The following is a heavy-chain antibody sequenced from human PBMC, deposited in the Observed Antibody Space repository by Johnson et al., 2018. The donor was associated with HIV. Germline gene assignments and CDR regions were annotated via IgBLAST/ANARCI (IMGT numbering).Heavy chain of an antibody. CDR3: ARDKGGIVGYDAFDI. Sequence: VQLVESGGGLVQPGGSLRLSCAASGFTFSSYAMSWVRQAPGRGLEWVSSISGSGGSTYYADSVKGRFTISRDNSKNTLYLQMNSLRAEDTAVYYCARDKGGIVGYDAFDIWGQGTMVTVSS. CDR2: ISGSGGST. D-gene: IGHD1-26*01. J-gene: IGHJ3*02. V-gene: IGHV3-23*04. CDR1: GFTFSSYA.